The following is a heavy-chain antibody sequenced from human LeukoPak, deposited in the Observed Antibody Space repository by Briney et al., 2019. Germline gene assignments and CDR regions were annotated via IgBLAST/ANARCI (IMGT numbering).Heavy chain of an antibody. CDR2: IYHSGST. D-gene: IGHD3-3*01. CDR1: GGSISSSNW. V-gene: IGHV4-4*02. J-gene: IGHJ6*02. CDR3: ARDQAYDFWSGSRWAYGVDV. Sequence: SETLSLTCAVSGGSISSSNWWSWVRQPPGKGLEWIGEIYHSGSTNYNPSLKSRVTISVDKSKNQFSLKLSSVTAADTAVYYCARDQAYDFWSGSRWAYGVDVWGQGTTVTASS.